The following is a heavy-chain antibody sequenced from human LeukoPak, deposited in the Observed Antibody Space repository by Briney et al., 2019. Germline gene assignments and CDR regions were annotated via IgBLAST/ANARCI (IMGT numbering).Heavy chain of an antibody. V-gene: IGHV3-30*01. CDR2: ISYVEGDV. CDR1: GFPFSGYP. J-gene: IGHJ6*03. Sequence: GGSLRLSCAASGFPFSGYPMYWVRQGPGRGLEWVALISYVEGDVLYADSVKGRFTISRDDSKNTLYLQMNSLRPEDSAVFYCARAGGARPTTHFYYYMDVWGNGTTVTVSS. D-gene: IGHD1-1*01. CDR3: ARAGGARPTTHFYYYMDV.